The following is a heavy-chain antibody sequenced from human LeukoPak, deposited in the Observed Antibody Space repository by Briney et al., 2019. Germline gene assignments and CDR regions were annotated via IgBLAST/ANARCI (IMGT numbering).Heavy chain of an antibody. V-gene: IGHV5-51*01. CDR2: IYPGDSDT. CDR3: ARQGPTTVVTPDWFDP. Sequence: GESLKISCQGSGYSFTSYWIGWVRQMPGKGLEWMGIIYPGDSDTRYSPSFQGQVTISADKSISTAYLQWSSLKASDTAMYYCARQGPTTVVTPDWFDPWGQGTLVTVSS. CDR1: GYSFTSYW. D-gene: IGHD4-23*01. J-gene: IGHJ5*02.